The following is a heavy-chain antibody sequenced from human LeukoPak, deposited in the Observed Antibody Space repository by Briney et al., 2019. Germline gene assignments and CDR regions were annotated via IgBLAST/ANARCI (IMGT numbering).Heavy chain of an antibody. Sequence: GGSLRLSCAASGFSFSRYNMNWVRQAPGKGLEWVSSISSSPSYIYYADSVKGRFTISRDDAKNSLYLQMNSLRAEDTAVYYCAREEGTFDYWGQGTLVTVSS. CDR2: ISSSPSYI. J-gene: IGHJ4*02. CDR3: AREEGTFDY. CDR1: GFSFSRYN. V-gene: IGHV3-21*01. D-gene: IGHD1-1*01.